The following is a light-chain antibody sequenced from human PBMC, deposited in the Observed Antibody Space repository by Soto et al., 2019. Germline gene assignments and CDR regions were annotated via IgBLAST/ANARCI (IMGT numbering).Light chain of an antibody. CDR3: AAWDDSLYGWV. Sequence: QSVLTQPPSASGTPGQRVTISCSGSSSNIGSNTVNWYQQRPGTAPTLLIYYNNQRPSGVPDRFSGSKSGTSASLAISGLQSEDEAHYYCAAWDDSLYGWVFGGGTQLTVL. J-gene: IGLJ3*02. CDR1: SSNIGSNT. CDR2: YNN. V-gene: IGLV1-44*01.